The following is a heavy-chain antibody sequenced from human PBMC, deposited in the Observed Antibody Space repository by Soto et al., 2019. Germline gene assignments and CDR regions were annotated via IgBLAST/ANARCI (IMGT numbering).Heavy chain of an antibody. J-gene: IGHJ6*02. Sequence: PGGSLRLSCAASGFPFYNYAMSWVRQAPGKGLEWVSGIGGGGESTYYADSVKGRFTISRDNSKNMLHLQMNSLRVEDTAVYFCAKRLGGSYPSLYYYGMAVWGQGTTVTVSS. CDR2: IGGGGEST. CDR3: AKRLGGSYPSLYYYGMAV. CDR1: GFPFYNYA. D-gene: IGHD1-26*01. V-gene: IGHV3-23*01.